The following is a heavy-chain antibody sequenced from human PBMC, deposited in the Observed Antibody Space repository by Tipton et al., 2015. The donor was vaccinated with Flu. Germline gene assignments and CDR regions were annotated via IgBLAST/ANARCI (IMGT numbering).Heavy chain of an antibody. J-gene: IGHJ4*02. CDR2: IVPLFDTT. D-gene: IGHD5-18*01. Sequence: QLVQSGAEVKKPGSSVKVSCKASRGTFNTHGISWVRQAPGQGLHWVGRIVPLFDTTDYAQKFQGRVTITADESTSTAYMELNGLTSEDTAVYYCATDVNTAMARLESWAQGTLVTVSS. CDR3: ATDVNTAMARLES. CDR1: RGTFNTHG. V-gene: IGHV1-69*18.